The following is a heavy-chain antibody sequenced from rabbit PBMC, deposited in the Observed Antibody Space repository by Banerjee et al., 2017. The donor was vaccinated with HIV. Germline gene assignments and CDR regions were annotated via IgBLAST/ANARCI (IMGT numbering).Heavy chain of an antibody. CDR2: INTSTGNT. CDR1: GFSFSNKYV. CDR3: ARGDGSDWNSAYFRL. Sequence: QEQLVESGGGLVKPEGSLTLTCKASGFSFSNKYVMCWVRQAPGKGLEWIACINTSTGNTVYASWAKGRFTISKTSSTTVTLQMTSLTAADTATYFCARGDGSDWNSAYFRLWGPGTLVTVS. J-gene: IGHJ4*01. D-gene: IGHD5-1*01. V-gene: IGHV1S45*01.